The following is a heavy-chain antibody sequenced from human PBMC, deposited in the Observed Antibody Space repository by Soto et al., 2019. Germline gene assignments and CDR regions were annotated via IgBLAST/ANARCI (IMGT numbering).Heavy chain of an antibody. V-gene: IGHV1-58*01. CDR2: IVVGSGNT. D-gene: IGHD1-26*01. J-gene: IGHJ6*02. CDR1: VFTFTSSA. Sequence: SVKVSCKASVFTFTSSAVQWVRQARGQRLEWIGWIVVGSGNTNYAQKFQERVTITRDMSTSAAYMELSSLRSEDTAVYYCAADGVGATTHYYYGMDVWGQGTTVTVSS. CDR3: AADGVGATTHYYYGMDV.